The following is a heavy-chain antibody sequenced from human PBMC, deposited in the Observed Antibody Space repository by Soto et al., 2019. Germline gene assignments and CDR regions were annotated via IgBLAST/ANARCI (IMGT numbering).Heavy chain of an antibody. CDR3: APIPNYYQYDWFDP. CDR1: GFSLTTRGVG. V-gene: IGHV2-5*02. CDR2: IYWDDDK. Sequence: QITLKESGPTLVKPTQTLTLTCTFSGFSLTTRGVGVGWIRQPPGKALECLALIYWDDDKRYSPSLQSRLSITKAPSKNQVVLTMTNVDPVDTATYYCAPIPNYYQYDWFDPWGQGTLVSVSS. J-gene: IGHJ5*02. D-gene: IGHD3-16*01.